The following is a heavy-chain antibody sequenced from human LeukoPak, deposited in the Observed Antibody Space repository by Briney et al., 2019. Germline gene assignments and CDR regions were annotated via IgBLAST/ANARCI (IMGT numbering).Heavy chain of an antibody. CDR1: GFTFSDYY. D-gene: IGHD4-17*01. J-gene: IGHJ6*02. V-gene: IGHV3-11*01. Sequence: GGSLRLSCAASGFTFSDYYMSWIRQDPGKGLEWVSCISSSGSTIYYADSVKGRFTISRDNAKNSLYLQMNSLRAEDTAVYYCAREEVGDYGLDPTVYYYYGMDVWGQGTTVTVSS. CDR3: AREEVGDYGLDPTVYYYYGMDV. CDR2: ISSSGSTI.